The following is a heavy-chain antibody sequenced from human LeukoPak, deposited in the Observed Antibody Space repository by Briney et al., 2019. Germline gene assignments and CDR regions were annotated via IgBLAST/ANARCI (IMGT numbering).Heavy chain of an antibody. V-gene: IGHV3-21*01. Sequence: GGSLRLSCEASGFTFTTYSMTWVRQAPGKGLEWVSIISSGSSAIFSADALKGRFTISRDDAKNLLYLDMNSLRAEDTAVYYCARSRSGTYYNADVWGKGTTVTISS. CDR3: ARSRSGTYYNADV. J-gene: IGHJ6*04. D-gene: IGHD3-10*01. CDR1: GFTFTTYS. CDR2: ISSGSSAI.